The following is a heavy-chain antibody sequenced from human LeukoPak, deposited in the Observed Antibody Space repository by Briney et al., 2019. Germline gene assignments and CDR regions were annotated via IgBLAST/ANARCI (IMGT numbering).Heavy chain of an antibody. CDR1: GGTFSSYA. Sequence: ASVKVSCKASGGTFSSYAISWVRQAPGQGLEWMGGIIPIFGTANYAQKFQGRVTITADESTSTAYMELSSLRSEDTAVYYCAADYGDYARFDYWGQGTLVTVSS. CDR2: IIPIFGTA. CDR3: AADYGDYARFDY. D-gene: IGHD4-17*01. J-gene: IGHJ4*02. V-gene: IGHV1-69*13.